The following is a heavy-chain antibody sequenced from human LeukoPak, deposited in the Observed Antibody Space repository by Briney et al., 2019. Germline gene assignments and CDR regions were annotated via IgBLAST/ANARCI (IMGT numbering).Heavy chain of an antibody. D-gene: IGHD2-15*01. Sequence: SETLSLTCTVSGGSISSYYWSWIRQPPGKGLEWIGRIYTSGSTNYNPSLKSRVTISVDKSKNQFSLKLNSVTAADTAVYYCARVGGSSSPLSAFDIWGPGTMVTVSS. V-gene: IGHV4-4*08. CDR3: ARVGGSSSPLSAFDI. CDR1: GGSISSYY. CDR2: IYTSGST. J-gene: IGHJ3*02.